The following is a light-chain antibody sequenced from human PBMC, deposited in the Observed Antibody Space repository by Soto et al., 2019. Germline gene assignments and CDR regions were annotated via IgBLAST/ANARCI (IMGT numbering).Light chain of an antibody. J-gene: IGKJ1*01. V-gene: IGKV3-20*01. CDR1: QSVSSSY. CDR3: QQYGSSPRT. Sequence: EIVLTQSPGTLSLSPGERANLSCRASQSVSSSYLAWYQQKPGQAPRLLIYGASSRATGIPDRFSGSGSGTDFTLPISRLEPEDFAVYYCQQYGSSPRTFGQGTKVEIK. CDR2: GAS.